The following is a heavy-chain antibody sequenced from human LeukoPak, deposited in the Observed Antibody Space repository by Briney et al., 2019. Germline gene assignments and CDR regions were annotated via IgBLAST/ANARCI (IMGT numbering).Heavy chain of an antibody. V-gene: IGHV4-34*01. Sequence: GSLRLSCAASGFTFSSSAMSWIRQPPGKGLEWIGEINHSGNTNYNPSLKSRVTILVDTSKNQFSLKLNSVTAADTAVYYCASPIYGDYTENGFDIWGQGTMVTVSS. CDR2: INHSGNT. J-gene: IGHJ3*02. D-gene: IGHD4-17*01. CDR1: GFTFSSSA. CDR3: ASPIYGDYTENGFDI.